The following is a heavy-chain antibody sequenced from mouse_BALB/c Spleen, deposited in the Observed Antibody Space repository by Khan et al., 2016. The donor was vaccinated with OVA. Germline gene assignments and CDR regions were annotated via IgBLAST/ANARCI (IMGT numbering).Heavy chain of an antibody. V-gene: IGHV3-2*02. CDR2: ISYSNNT. J-gene: IGHJ1*01. CDR3: SRYLSYYGRGYFDV. CDR1: GYSITSDYA. Sequence: EVQLQESGPGLVKPSQSLSLTCTVTGYSITSDYAWNWIRQFPGNKLEWMGYISYSNNTNYNPSLKSRVSITRDTSKNQFFLQLNSVTAEDTATYYCSRYLSYYGRGYFDVWGAGTTVTVSS. D-gene: IGHD1-1*01.